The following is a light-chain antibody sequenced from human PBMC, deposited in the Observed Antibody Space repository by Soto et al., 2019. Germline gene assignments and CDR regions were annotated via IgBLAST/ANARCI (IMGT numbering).Light chain of an antibody. Sequence: DIQMTQSPSSLSASIGDRVTITCRASQGIGSYLAWYQQRPGRVPQLLISAASTLQSGVPSRFSGSGSGTDFTLTINSLQPEDAATYYCQKYNRGPLTFGGGTKVDTK. J-gene: IGKJ4*01. V-gene: IGKV1-27*01. CDR3: QKYNRGPLT. CDR1: QGIGSY. CDR2: AAS.